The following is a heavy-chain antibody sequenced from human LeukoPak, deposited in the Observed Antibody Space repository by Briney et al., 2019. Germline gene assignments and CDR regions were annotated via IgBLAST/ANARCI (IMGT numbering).Heavy chain of an antibody. D-gene: IGHD3-3*01. CDR1: GGSFSGYY. V-gene: IGHV4-34*01. Sequence: SETLSLTCAVYGGSFSGYYWSWIRQPPGKGLEWIGSIYYSGSTYYNPSLKSRVTISVDTSKNQFSLKLSSVTAADTAVYYCARHNYDFWSGRYNWFDPWGQGTLVTVSS. J-gene: IGHJ5*02. CDR2: IYYSGST. CDR3: ARHNYDFWSGRYNWFDP.